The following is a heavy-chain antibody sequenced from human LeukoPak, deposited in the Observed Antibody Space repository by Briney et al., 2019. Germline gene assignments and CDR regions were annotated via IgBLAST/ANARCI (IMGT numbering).Heavy chain of an antibody. CDR3: AHRVAANNGYDY. J-gene: IGHJ4*02. V-gene: IGHV2-5*02. CDR2: IYWDNDK. CDR1: GFSLSTSGVG. Sequence: SGPTLVKPTQTLTLTCTFSGFSLSTSGVGVGWIRQPPGKALEWLSLIYWDNDKRYSPSLNARPTITKDTSKNQVVLTMTNMDPVDTATYYCAHRVAANNGYDYWGQGILVTVSS. D-gene: IGHD2-8*01.